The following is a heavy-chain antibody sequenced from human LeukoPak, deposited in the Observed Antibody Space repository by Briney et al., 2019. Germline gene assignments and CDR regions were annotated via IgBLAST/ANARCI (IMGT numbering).Heavy chain of an antibody. CDR3: ARALADRDGYNYGLDS. CDR2: IWSDRSNQ. CDR1: GFTFSSFG. D-gene: IGHD5-24*01. Sequence: GESLRLSCAASGFTFSSFGMHWVRQAPGEALEWLAIIWSDRSNQYYADSVKGRFTISRDNSKNTLSLQMNSLRAEDTAVYYCARALADRDGYNYGLDSWGQGTLVTVSS. V-gene: IGHV3-33*01. J-gene: IGHJ5*01.